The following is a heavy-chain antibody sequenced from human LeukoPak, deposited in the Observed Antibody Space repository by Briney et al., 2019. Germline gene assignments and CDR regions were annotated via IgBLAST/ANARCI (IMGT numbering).Heavy chain of an antibody. CDR2: INPNSGGT. J-gene: IGHJ6*02. CDR1: GYTFTGYY. V-gene: IGHV1-2*02. CDR3: ARAYSSRHYYYGMDV. D-gene: IGHD6-13*01. Sequence: ASVKVSCKASGYTFTGYYMHWVRQAPGQGLEWMGWINPNSGGTNYAQKFQGRVTMTRDTSISTAYMELSRLRSDDTAVYYCARAYSSRHYYYGMDVWGQGTTVTVSS.